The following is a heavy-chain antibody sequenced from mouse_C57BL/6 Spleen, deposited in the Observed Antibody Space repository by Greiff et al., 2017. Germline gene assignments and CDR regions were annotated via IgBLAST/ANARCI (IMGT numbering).Heavy chain of an antibody. CDR2: IDPSDSYT. J-gene: IGHJ4*01. V-gene: IGHV1-50*01. D-gene: IGHD2-5*01. CDR1: GYTFTSYW. Sequence: QVQLQQPGAELVKPGASVKLSCKASGYTFTSYWMQWVKQRPGPGLEWIGEIDPSDSYTNYNQKFKGKATLTVDTSSSTAYMQLSSLTSEDSAVYYCATYSNYPYYAMDYWGQGTSGTVSS. CDR3: ATYSNYPYYAMDY.